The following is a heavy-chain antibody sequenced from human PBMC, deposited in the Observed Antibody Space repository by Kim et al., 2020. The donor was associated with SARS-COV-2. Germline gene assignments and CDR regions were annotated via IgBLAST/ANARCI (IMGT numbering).Heavy chain of an antibody. D-gene: IGHD1-7*01. V-gene: IGHV3-11*04. J-gene: IGHJ4*02. Sequence: ADSVKGRFTISRDNAKNSLYLQMNSLRAEDTAVYYCARDFRWTGTTPFDYWGQGTLVTVSS. CDR3: ARDFRWTGTTPFDY.